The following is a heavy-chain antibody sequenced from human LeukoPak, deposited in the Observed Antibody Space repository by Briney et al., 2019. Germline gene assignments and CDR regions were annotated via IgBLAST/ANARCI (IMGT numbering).Heavy chain of an antibody. CDR2: ISGRGFNT. D-gene: IGHD5-12*01. J-gene: IGHJ3*02. Sequence: GGSLRLSCAASGFTFSSYAMSWVRQARGKGLEWVSGISGRGFNTYYADSVKGRFTISRDKSKNTLYLQMNSLRAEDTAVYYCAKEGGYVPHGAFDIWGRGTMVTVSS. CDR1: GFTFSSYA. V-gene: IGHV3-23*01. CDR3: AKEGGYVPHGAFDI.